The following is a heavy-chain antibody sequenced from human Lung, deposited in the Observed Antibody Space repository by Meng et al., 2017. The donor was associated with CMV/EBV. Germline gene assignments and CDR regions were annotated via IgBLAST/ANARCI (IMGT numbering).Heavy chain of an antibody. V-gene: IGHV1-2*02. CDR1: GYTFSGFF. J-gene: IGHJ3*02. CDR3: ARVRWQQLAYDAFDI. Sequence: SVXVSXXASGYTFSGFFMHWVRQAPGQGLEWMGWINPSNGGTKYVQKFQGRVTMTRDTPINTAYMELSRLTSDDTAVYYCARVRWQQLAYDAFDIWGQGTMVTVSS. CDR2: INPSNGGT. D-gene: IGHD5-24*01.